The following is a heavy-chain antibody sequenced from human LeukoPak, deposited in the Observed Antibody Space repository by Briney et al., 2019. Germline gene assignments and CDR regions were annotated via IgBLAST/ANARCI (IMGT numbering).Heavy chain of an antibody. D-gene: IGHD6-19*01. J-gene: IGHJ4*02. V-gene: IGHV4-39*07. CDR2: IYYSGST. CDR1: GGSISSSSYY. Sequence: PSETLSLTCTVSGGSISSSSYYWGWIRQPPGKGLEWIGSIYYSGSTYYNPSLKSRVTISVDTSKNQFSLKLSSVTAADTAVYYCARVPLPYSLAVAGNGDYWGQGTLVTVSS. CDR3: ARVPLPYSLAVAGNGDY.